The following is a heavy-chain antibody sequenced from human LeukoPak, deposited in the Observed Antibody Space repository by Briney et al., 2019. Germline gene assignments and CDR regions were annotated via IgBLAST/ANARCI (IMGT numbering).Heavy chain of an antibody. D-gene: IGHD5-18*01. V-gene: IGHV3-66*01. J-gene: IGHJ4*02. CDR1: GFTVSDNY. Sequence: QPGGSLRLSCAASGFTVSDNYISWVRQAPGKGLEWVALIYSAGTTHADSVRGRFTISRDKSKNMLYLQMNSLGAEDTAVYFCARAQGGKIQLWDYYFDYWGQGTLVTVSS. CDR2: IYSAGTT. CDR3: ARAQGGKIQLWDYYFDY.